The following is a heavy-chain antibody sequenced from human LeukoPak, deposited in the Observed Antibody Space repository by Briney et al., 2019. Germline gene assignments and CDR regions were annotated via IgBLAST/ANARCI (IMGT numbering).Heavy chain of an antibody. CDR2: ISSSSSTI. Sequence: GGSLRLSCAASGFTFSSYSMNWVRQAPGKGLEWASYISSSSSTIYYADSVKGRFTISRDNAKNSLYLQMNSLRAEDTAVYYCARSNPYYDFWSGLDDDYWGQGTLVTVSS. J-gene: IGHJ4*02. CDR3: ARSNPYYDFWSGLDDDY. D-gene: IGHD3-3*01. V-gene: IGHV3-48*04. CDR1: GFTFSSYS.